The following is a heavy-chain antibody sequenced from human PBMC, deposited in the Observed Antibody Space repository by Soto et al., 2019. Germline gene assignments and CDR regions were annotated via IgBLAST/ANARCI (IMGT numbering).Heavy chain of an antibody. Sequence: HPGGSLRLSCAASGFTFSSYAMSWVRQAPGKGLEWVSAISGSGGSTYYADSVKGQATISVDKSISTAYLQWSSLKASDTAMYYCAKGLFLTSYGMDVWGQGTTVTVSS. CDR2: ISGSGGST. CDR1: GFTFSSYA. V-gene: IGHV3-23*01. CDR3: AKGLFLTSYGMDV. J-gene: IGHJ6*02. D-gene: IGHD7-27*01.